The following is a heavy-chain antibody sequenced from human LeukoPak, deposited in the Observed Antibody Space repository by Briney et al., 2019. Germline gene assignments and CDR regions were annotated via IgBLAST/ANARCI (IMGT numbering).Heavy chain of an antibody. Sequence: ASETLSLTCTVSGGSISGYYWSWIRQPPGKGLEWIGYIYYSGSTYYNPSLKSRVTISVDTSKNQFSLKLSSVTAADTAVYYCAGDHTALYGMDVWGQGTTVTVSS. CDR3: AGDHTALYGMDV. J-gene: IGHJ6*02. D-gene: IGHD5-18*01. V-gene: IGHV4-59*06. CDR1: GGSISGYY. CDR2: IYYSGST.